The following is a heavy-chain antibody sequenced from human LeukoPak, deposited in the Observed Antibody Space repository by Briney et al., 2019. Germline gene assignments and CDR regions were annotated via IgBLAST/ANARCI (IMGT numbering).Heavy chain of an antibody. CDR1: GFTFSSYS. CDR2: ISSSSSYI. CDR3: ARESGPSRSTQDAFDI. V-gene: IGHV3-21*01. Sequence: PGGSLRLSCAASGFTFSSYSMNWVRQAPGKGLEWVSSISSSSSYIYYADSVKGRFTISRDNAKNSLYLQMNSLRAEDTAVYYCARESGPSRSTQDAFDIWGLGTMVTVSS. D-gene: IGHD1-1*01. J-gene: IGHJ3*02.